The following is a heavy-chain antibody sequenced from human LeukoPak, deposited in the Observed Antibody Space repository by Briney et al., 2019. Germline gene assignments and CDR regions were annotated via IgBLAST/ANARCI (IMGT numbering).Heavy chain of an antibody. CDR2: IYYRGST. CDR1: GGSISSSSYY. V-gene: IGHV4-39*07. D-gene: IGHD3-16*02. J-gene: IGHJ5*02. Sequence: RTSETLSLTCTVSGGSISSSSYYWGWIRQPPGKGLEWIGNIYYRGSTYYDPSLKSRVTISVDTSKNQFSLKVTSVTAADTAMYYCARFDVIASWVDPWGQGTLVTVSS. CDR3: ARFDVIASWVDP.